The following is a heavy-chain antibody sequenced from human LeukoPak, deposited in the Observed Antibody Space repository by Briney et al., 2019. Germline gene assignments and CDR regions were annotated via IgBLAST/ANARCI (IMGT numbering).Heavy chain of an antibody. CDR3: ARDSYGDANFDS. V-gene: IGHV3-53*01. CDR1: GFIVNTNY. CDR2: IYADGNT. D-gene: IGHD4-17*01. Sequence: AGGSLRLSCAASGFIVNTNYMNWVRQAPGRGLEWVSFIYADGNTYYADSVKGRFTISRDISNNAVYLQMNSLRAEDTAVYYCARDSYGDANFDSWGQGILVTVSS. J-gene: IGHJ4*02.